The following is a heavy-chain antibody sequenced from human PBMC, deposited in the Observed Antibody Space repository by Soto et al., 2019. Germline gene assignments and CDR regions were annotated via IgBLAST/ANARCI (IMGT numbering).Heavy chain of an antibody. J-gene: IGHJ6*02. CDR2: INPNSGGT. CDR1: GYTFTGYY. Sequence: ASVKVSCKASGYTFTGYYMHWVRQAPGQGLEWMGWINPNSGGTNYAQKFQGWVTMTRDTSISTAYMELSRLRSDDTAVYYCATDRTTVTTWAGNYYYYGMDVWGQGTTVTVSS. V-gene: IGHV1-2*04. CDR3: ATDRTTVTTWAGNYYYYGMDV. D-gene: IGHD4-17*01.